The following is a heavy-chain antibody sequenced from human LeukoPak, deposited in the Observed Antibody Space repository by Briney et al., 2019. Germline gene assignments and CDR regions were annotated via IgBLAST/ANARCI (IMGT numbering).Heavy chain of an antibody. CDR1: GGSISSSSYY. J-gene: IGHJ5*02. V-gene: IGHV4-39*07. CDR3: ARAPPVYCGGDCPPNWFDP. Sequence: SETLSLTCTVSGGSISSSSYYWGWIRQPPGKGLEWIGSIYYSGSTYYNPSLKSRVTISVDTSKNQFSLKLSSVTAADTAVYYCARAPPVYCGGDCPPNWFDPWGQGTLVTVSS. D-gene: IGHD2-21*02. CDR2: IYYSGST.